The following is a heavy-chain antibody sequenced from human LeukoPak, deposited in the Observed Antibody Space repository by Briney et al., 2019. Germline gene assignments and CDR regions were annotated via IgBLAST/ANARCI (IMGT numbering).Heavy chain of an antibody. D-gene: IGHD2-15*01. J-gene: IGHJ4*02. V-gene: IGHV3-23*01. CDR2: ISGSGNST. CDR3: AKVLVLVSANRYYFDY. CDR1: GLTFSGSA. Sequence: GGSLRLSCAASGLTFSGSAMSWVRQAPGKGLEWVSLISGSGNSTYYADSVRGRFAISRDNSKNTLYLQMNSLRAEDTAVYYCAKVLVLVSANRYYFDYWGQGTLVTVSS.